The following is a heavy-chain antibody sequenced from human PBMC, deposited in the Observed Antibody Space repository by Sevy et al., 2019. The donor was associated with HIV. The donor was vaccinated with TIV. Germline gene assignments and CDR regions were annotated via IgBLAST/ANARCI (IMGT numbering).Heavy chain of an antibody. CDR2: IYSGGST. V-gene: IGHV3-53*01. CDR3: AREGYSSSSSYFDY. CDR1: GFTVSSNY. D-gene: IGHD6-6*01. J-gene: IGHJ4*02. Sequence: GGSLRLSCAASGFTVSSNYMSWVRKAPGKGLEWVSVIYSGGSTYYADSVKGRFTISRDNSKNTLYLQMNSLRAEDTAVYYCAREGYSSSSSYFDYWGQGTLVTVSS.